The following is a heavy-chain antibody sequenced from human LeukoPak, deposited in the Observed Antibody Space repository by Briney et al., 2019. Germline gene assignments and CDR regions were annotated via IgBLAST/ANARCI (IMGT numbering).Heavy chain of an antibody. D-gene: IGHD2-15*01. CDR1: GASISTSY. CDR3: ARVGCSGGSCYPDY. Sequence: SETLSLTCTVSGASISTSYWYWIRQPRGKGLEWIGYIHYSGDINYNPSLKSRVTMSAYTSKNQLSLKLSSVTAADTAVYYCARVGCSGGSCYPDYWGQGTLVTVSS. CDR2: IHYSGDI. V-gene: IGHV4-59*01. J-gene: IGHJ4*02.